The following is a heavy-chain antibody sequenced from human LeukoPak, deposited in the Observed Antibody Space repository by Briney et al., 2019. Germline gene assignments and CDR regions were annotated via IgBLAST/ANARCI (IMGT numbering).Heavy chain of an antibody. CDR2: IYYSGST. CDR1: GGSISSGGYY. V-gene: IGHV4-31*03. Sequence: SETLSLTCTVSGGSISSGGYYWSWIRQHPGKGLEWIGYIYYSGSTYYNPSLKSRVTISVDRSKNQFSLKLSSVTAADTAVYYCARGSGSYSDAFDIWGQGTMVTVSS. D-gene: IGHD1-26*01. CDR3: ARGSGSYSDAFDI. J-gene: IGHJ3*02.